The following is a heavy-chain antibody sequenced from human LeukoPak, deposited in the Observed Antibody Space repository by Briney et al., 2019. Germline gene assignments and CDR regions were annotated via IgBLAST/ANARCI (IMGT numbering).Heavy chain of an antibody. J-gene: IGHJ6*02. D-gene: IGHD2-21*02. V-gene: IGHV3-30*18. Sequence: GGSLRLSCAAPGFIFSNYGMHWVRQAPGKGLEWVAVMSYDGSNKYYADSVKGRFTISRDNSNNTLYLQMNSLRAEDTAVFYCAKDALAYCGADCYALLGMNVWGQGTTVTVSS. CDR3: AKDALAYCGADCYALLGMNV. CDR2: MSYDGSNK. CDR1: GFIFSNYG.